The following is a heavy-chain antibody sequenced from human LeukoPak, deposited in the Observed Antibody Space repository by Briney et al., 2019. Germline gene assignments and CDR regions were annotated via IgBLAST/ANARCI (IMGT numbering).Heavy chain of an antibody. Sequence: GGSLGLSCAASGFTFSSYAMSWVRQAPGKGLEWVSAISGSGGSTYYADSVKGRFTISRDNSKNTLYLQMNSLRAEDTAVYYCAKGNSRYYYGSAEGDYWGQGTLVTVSS. D-gene: IGHD3-10*01. CDR2: ISGSGGST. CDR1: GFTFSSYA. V-gene: IGHV3-23*01. J-gene: IGHJ4*02. CDR3: AKGNSRYYYGSAEGDY.